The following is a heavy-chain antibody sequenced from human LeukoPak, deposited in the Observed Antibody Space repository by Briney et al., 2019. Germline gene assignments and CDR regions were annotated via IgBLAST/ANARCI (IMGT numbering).Heavy chain of an antibody. Sequence: PSETLSLTCTVSGGSISSSTYYWGWIRQPPGKGLEWIGSIYYNGGTYYNPSLRSRVTISVDTSKNQFSLKLRSVTATDTAVYYCARREVVGGADYFDYWGQGTLVTVSS. CDR3: ARREVVGGADYFDY. CDR2: IYYNGGT. V-gene: IGHV4-39*01. J-gene: IGHJ4*02. CDR1: GGSISSSTYY. D-gene: IGHD1-26*01.